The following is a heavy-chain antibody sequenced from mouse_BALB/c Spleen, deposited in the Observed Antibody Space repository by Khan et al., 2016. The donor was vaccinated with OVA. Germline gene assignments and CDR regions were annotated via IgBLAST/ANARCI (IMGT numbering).Heavy chain of an antibody. Sequence: EVQLQESGPSLVKPSQTLSLTCSVTGDSITSGYWNWIRKFPGNKLEYMGYIIYTGYTYYNPSLHSRISITRHTSTNQYYLQLNSVSDEDTATYYCARSTYRDDFVYWGQGTMVTVSA. CDR1: GDSITSGY. J-gene: IGHJ3*01. CDR3: ARSTYRDDFVY. V-gene: IGHV3-8*02. D-gene: IGHD2-14*01. CDR2: IIYTGYT.